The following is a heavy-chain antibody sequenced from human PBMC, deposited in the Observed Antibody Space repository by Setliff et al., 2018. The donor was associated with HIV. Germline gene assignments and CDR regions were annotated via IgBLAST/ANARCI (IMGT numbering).Heavy chain of an antibody. J-gene: IGHJ4*02. Sequence: KPSETLSLTCAVSGVSITSATYYWSWIRHSPGKGLEWIGYIDYSGSAFYNPSLKGRLTISRDTSKNQFSLRMKSVTAADTAVYYCAREGKTALVTKYFDYWGQGTLVTVSS. CDR2: IDYSGSA. CDR3: AREGKTALVTKYFDY. D-gene: IGHD5-18*01. CDR1: GVSITSATYY. V-gene: IGHV4-31*11.